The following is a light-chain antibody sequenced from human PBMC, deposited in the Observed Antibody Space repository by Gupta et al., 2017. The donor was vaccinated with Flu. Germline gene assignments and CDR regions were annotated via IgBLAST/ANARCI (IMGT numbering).Light chain of an antibody. J-gene: IGKJ4*01. CDR2: DAS. V-gene: IGKV3-11*01. CDR3: QQRSSWPAT. CDR1: QSVGTF. Sequence: EIVLTKSPATLSSSPGERATLSCRASQSVGTFLAWYQQKPGQAPRLLIYDASKRATAIPGRFSGSGSGTDFTLTISILEPEDFALYYCQQRSSWPATFGGGTKVEIK.